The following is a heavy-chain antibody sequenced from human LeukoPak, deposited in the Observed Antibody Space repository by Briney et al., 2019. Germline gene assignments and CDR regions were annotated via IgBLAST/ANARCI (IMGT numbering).Heavy chain of an antibody. CDR2: ISGSGGST. CDR3: AKDGVRGAVAGRGIDWFDP. D-gene: IGHD6-19*01. CDR1: GFTFSSYA. V-gene: IGHV3-23*01. Sequence: GGSLRLSCAASGFTFSSYAMSWVRQAPGKGLEWVSAISGSGGSTYYADSVKGRFTISRDNSKNTLYLQMNSLRAEDTAVYYCAKDGVRGAVAGRGIDWFDPWGQGTLVTVSS. J-gene: IGHJ5*02.